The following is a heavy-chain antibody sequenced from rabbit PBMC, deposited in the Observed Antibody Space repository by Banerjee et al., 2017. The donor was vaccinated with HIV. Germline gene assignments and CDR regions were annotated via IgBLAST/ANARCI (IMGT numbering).Heavy chain of an antibody. CDR1: GFSFSSGYY. CDR3: ARDFAGYVGYAYYNL. V-gene: IGHV1S45*01. J-gene: IGHJ4*01. CDR2: IYTGSGST. D-gene: IGHD6-1*01. Sequence: QEQLKETGGDLVKPGASLTLTCKASGFSFSSGYYMCWVRQAPGKGLEWIACIYTGSGSTYYASWAKGRFTISKTSSTTVTLQMTSLTAADTATYFCARDFAGYVGYAYYNLWGPGTLVTVS.